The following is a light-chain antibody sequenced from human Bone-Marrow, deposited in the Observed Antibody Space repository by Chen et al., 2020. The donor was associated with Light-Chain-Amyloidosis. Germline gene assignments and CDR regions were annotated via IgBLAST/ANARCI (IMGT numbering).Light chain of an antibody. CDR1: RHDVGGYTY. CDR3: TSYRSGSTPVM. CDR2: DVS. V-gene: IGLV2-14*03. J-gene: IGLJ3*02. Sequence: QSALTPPSSVSGSPGPAVTISFTGTRHDVGGYTYVSWYQQHPGKAPKLLIYDVSNRPSGVSHRFSGSKSGNTASLTISGLQAEDEAHYYCTSYRSGSTPVMFGGGTKVTVL.